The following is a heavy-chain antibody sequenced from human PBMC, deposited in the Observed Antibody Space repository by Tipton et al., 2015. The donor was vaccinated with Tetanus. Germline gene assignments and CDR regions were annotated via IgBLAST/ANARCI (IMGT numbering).Heavy chain of an antibody. J-gene: IGHJ4*02. CDR1: GYIFTAHF. CDR2: MSHNGET. D-gene: IGHD1-1*01. Sequence: QVQLVQSGAEVKKPGASVKISCKASGYIFTAHFTHWVRQAPGQGLEWMGQMSHNGETRYAQRFQGRFIMTRDTSTSTLYMELSSLRSEDTAQYYCAREGQQLKHFDHWGQGTLVTVSS. V-gene: IGHV1-46*01. CDR3: AREGQQLKHFDH.